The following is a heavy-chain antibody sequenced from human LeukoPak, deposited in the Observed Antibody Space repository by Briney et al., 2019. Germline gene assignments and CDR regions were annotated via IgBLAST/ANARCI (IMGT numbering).Heavy chain of an antibody. V-gene: IGHV1-69*13. J-gene: IGHJ4*02. CDR1: GGTFSSYA. D-gene: IGHD6-13*01. CDR2: IIPIFGTA. Sequence: SVKVSCKASGGTFSSYAISWVRQAPGQGLEWMGGIIPIFGTANYAQKFQGRVTITADESTSTAYMELSSLRSEDTAMYYCARLLRNIAAAVYYFDYWGQGTLVTVSS. CDR3: ARLLRNIAAAVYYFDY.